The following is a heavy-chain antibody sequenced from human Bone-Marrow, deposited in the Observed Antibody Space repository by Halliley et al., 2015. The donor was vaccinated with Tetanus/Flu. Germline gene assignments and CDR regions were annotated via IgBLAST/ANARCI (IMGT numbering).Heavy chain of an antibody. Sequence: KGLGWVSLISGDGSETYYADSVKGRFIISRDNSKHSLYLEMNSLRTDDTALYYCAGGSGWTARDWGQGTLVTVSS. D-gene: IGHD3-10*01. J-gene: IGHJ4*02. CDR2: ISGDGSET. V-gene: IGHV3-43*02. CDR3: AGGSGWTARD.